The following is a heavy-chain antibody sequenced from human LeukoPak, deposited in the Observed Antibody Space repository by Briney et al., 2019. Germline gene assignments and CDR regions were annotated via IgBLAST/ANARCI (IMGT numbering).Heavy chain of an antibody. CDR2: ISYDETYK. Sequence: GGSLTLSCAASGFIFSTYGMHWVRQAPGKGLEWVSKISYDETYKKYADSGKGRFTISRDNSKNTVYLQMNSLRAEDTAVYYCAREGQQQLQSGRGFYNWFDPWGQGTLVTVSS. J-gene: IGHJ5*02. V-gene: IGHV3-33*01. D-gene: IGHD3-10*01. CDR1: GFIFSTYG. CDR3: AREGQQQLQSGRGFYNWFDP.